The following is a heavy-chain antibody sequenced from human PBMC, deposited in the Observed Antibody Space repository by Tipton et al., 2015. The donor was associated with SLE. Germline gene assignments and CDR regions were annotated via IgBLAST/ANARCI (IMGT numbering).Heavy chain of an antibody. V-gene: IGHV1-2*02. CDR1: GYTFTGYY. D-gene: IGHD3-22*01. Sequence: QSGAEVKKPGASVKVSCKASGYTFTGYYMHWVRQAPGQGLEWMGWINPNSGGTNYAQKFQGRVTMTRDTSISTAYMELSRLRSDDTAVYYCARDRGYYDSSGYPDAFDIWGQGTMVTVSS. CDR2: INPNSGGT. CDR3: ARDRGYYDSSGYPDAFDI. J-gene: IGHJ3*02.